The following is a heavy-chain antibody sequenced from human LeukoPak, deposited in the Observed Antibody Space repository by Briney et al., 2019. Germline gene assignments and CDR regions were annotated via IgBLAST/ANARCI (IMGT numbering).Heavy chain of an antibody. CDR2: IKQDGSEK. Sequence: PGGSLRLSCAASGFTFSSYWMSWVRQAPGKGLEWVANIKQDGSEKYYVDSVKGRFTISRDNAKNSLYLQMNSLRAEDTAVYYCARDSSSWYDGRAFDIWGQGTMVTVSS. CDR3: ARDSSSWYDGRAFDI. D-gene: IGHD6-13*01. J-gene: IGHJ3*02. CDR1: GFTFSSYW. V-gene: IGHV3-7*01.